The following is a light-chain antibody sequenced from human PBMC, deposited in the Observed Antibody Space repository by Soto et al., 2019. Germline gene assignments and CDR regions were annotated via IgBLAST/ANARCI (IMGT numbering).Light chain of an antibody. CDR3: QQRSDWPST. Sequence: EIVLTQSPATLSLSPGERATLSCRASQSVSSYLAWYQQKPGQAPRLLIYDASNRVTGIPARFSGSGSGTDFTLNISSLEPDDFAVYYCQQRSDWPSTFGGGTKVQIK. CDR1: QSVSSY. CDR2: DAS. J-gene: IGKJ4*01. V-gene: IGKV3-11*01.